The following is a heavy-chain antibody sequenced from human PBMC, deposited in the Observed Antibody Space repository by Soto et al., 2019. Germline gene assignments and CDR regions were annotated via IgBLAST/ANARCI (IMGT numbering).Heavy chain of an antibody. CDR1: GFTFSSDA. J-gene: IGHJ4*02. D-gene: IGHD2-8*01. V-gene: IGHV3-23*01. CDR2: INGGGVST. Sequence: EVQLLESGGGLVQPGGSLRLSCAASGFTFSSDAMSWVRQAPGKGLEWVSGINGGGVSTYYAESVKGRFTISRDNSKNTVYLQMNSLRAEDTAVYYCAKSPRYCTNVLCYPVYYFDYWGQGSLVTVSS. CDR3: AKSPRYCTNVLCYPVYYFDY.